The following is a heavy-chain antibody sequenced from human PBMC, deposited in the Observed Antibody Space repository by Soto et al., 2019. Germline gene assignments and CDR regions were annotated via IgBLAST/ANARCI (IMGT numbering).Heavy chain of an antibody. V-gene: IGHV4-38-2*01. CDR3: ARGGGYGMDV. CDR1: GYSINSGYY. Sequence: KPSETLSLTXAVSGYSINSGYYWGWLRQPTGKGLEWIGSIYHSGSTYNHPSLKSRVTISVDTSKNQFTLKLSSVTAAHTAVYYCARGGGYGMDVWGQGTTVTVSS. J-gene: IGHJ6*02. CDR2: IYHSGST. D-gene: IGHD3-10*01.